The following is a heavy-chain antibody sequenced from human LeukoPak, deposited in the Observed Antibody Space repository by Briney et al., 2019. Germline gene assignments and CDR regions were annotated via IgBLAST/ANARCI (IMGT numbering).Heavy chain of an antibody. CDR2: IIPIFGTA. CDR3: ARAGGYGDYAHPYYYGMDV. D-gene: IGHD4-17*01. Sequence: SVKVSCKASGGTFSSYAISWVRQAPGQGLEWMGGIIPIFGTANYAQKFQGRVTITADESTSTAYMELSSLRSEDTAVYYCARAGGYGDYAHPYYYGMDVWGQGTTVTVSS. V-gene: IGHV1-69*13. J-gene: IGHJ6*02. CDR1: GGTFSSYA.